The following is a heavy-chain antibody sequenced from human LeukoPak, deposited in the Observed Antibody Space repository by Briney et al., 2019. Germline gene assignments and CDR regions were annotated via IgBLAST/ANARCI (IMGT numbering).Heavy chain of an antibody. D-gene: IGHD2-2*02. CDR3: ARNPIVVVPAALPNYYYYYMDV. J-gene: IGHJ6*03. CDR1: GYTFTGYY. Sequence: PQASVKVSCKASGYTFTGYYMHWVRQAPGQGLEWMGWINPNSGGTNYAQKFQGRVTMTRDTSISTAYMELSRLRSDDTAVYYCARNPIVVVPAALPNYYYYYMDVWGKGTTVTVSS. CDR2: INPNSGGT. V-gene: IGHV1-2*02.